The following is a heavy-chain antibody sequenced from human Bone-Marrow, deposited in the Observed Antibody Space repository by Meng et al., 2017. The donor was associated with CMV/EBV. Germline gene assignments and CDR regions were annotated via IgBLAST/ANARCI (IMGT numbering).Heavy chain of an antibody. D-gene: IGHD3-3*01. Sequence: SISSGDYDWSWIRQPPGKGLEWIGYIYYSGSTYYNPSLKSRVTISVDTSKNQFSLKLSSVTAADTAVYYCARGITIFGVVIMAWFDPWGQGTLVTVSS. V-gene: IGHV4-30-4*08. J-gene: IGHJ5*02. CDR1: SISSGDYD. CDR2: IYYSGST. CDR3: ARGITIFGVVIMAWFDP.